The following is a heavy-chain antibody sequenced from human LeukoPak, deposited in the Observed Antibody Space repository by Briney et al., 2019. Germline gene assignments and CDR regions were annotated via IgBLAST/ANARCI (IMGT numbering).Heavy chain of an antibody. CDR1: GYTFTDYY. CDR2: VDPEDGET. J-gene: IGHJ3*02. V-gene: IGHV1-69-2*01. CDR3: ATPKYGGAFDI. Sequence: ASVKISCKVSGYTFTDYYMHWVQQAPGKGLEWMGLVDPEDGETIYAEKFQGRVTITADTSTDTAYMELCSLRSEDTAVYYCATPKYGGAFDIWGQGTMVTVSS. D-gene: IGHD4-23*01.